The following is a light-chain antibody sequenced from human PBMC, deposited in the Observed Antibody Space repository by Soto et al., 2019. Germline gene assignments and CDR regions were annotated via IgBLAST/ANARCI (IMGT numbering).Light chain of an antibody. CDR2: AAS. CDR3: QKYSSVPV. Sequence: DIQMTQSPTSLSASVGDRVTITCRASQGIRNFVAWYQQKPGKPPKLLIYAASTLQSGVPSRFSGSGSGTDFTLTITSLQPADVATYSCQKYSSVPVFGPGTKVEI. CDR1: QGIRNF. J-gene: IGKJ3*01. V-gene: IGKV1-27*01.